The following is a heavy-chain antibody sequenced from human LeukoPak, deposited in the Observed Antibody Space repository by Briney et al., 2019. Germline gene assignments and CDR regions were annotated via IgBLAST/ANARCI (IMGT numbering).Heavy chain of an antibody. D-gene: IGHD3-10*01. V-gene: IGHV3-30*02. CDR1: GFTFSSYG. Sequence: GGSLRLSCAASGFTFSSYGMHWVRQAPGKGLEWVAFIRYDGSNKYYADSVKGRFTISRDNPKNTLYLQMNSLRAEDTAVYYCAKAAGFGELSYYNWFDPWGQGTLVTVSS. CDR3: AKAAGFGELSYYNWFDP. CDR2: IRYDGSNK. J-gene: IGHJ5*02.